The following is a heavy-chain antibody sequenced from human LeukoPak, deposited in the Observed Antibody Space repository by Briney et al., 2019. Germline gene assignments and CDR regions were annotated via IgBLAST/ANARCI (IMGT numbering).Heavy chain of an antibody. V-gene: IGHV3-48*01. CDR3: ASWAYCGRDCYSHGTYFDF. J-gene: IGHJ4*02. Sequence: GGSLRLSCAASGFTFSTYNMNWVRQAPGKGLEWVSYISSVSSPIYYADSVKGRFTISRDNAKSSLYLQMNSLRAEDTAVYYCASWAYCGRDCYSHGTYFDFWGQGTLVTVSS. CDR1: GFTFSTYN. CDR2: ISSVSSPI. D-gene: IGHD2-21*01.